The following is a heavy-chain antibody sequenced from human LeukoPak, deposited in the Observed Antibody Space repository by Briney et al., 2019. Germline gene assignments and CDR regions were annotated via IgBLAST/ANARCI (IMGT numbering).Heavy chain of an antibody. CDR3: ASGSSSLDY. V-gene: IGHV3-30-3*01. D-gene: IGHD6-6*01. Sequence: TGGSLRLSCAASGFTFSSYAMHWVRQAPGKGLEWVAVISYDGSNKYYADSVKGRFTISRDNAKNSLYLQMNSLRAEDTAVYYCASGSSSLDYWGQGTLVTVSS. CDR1: GFTFSSYA. CDR2: ISYDGSNK. J-gene: IGHJ4*02.